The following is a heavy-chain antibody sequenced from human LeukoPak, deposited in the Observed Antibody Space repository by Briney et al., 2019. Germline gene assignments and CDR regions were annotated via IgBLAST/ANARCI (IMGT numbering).Heavy chain of an antibody. J-gene: IGHJ3*02. D-gene: IGHD3-22*01. CDR1: GFIFSDSA. CDR2: IRGKVNSYAT. Sequence: PGGSLRLSCAASGFIFSDSAMHWVRQDSGKGLEWVGRIRGKVNSYATAYAASLKGRFTISRDDSKNTAYLQMNSLKTEDTAVYYCTRHGGRDYYDSSEDAFDIWGQGTMVIVSS. V-gene: IGHV3-73*01. CDR3: TRHGGRDYYDSSEDAFDI.